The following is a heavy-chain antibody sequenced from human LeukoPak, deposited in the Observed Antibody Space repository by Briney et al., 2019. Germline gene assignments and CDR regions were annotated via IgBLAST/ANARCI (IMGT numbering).Heavy chain of an antibody. CDR2: ISSSSSYI. J-gene: IGHJ5*02. Sequence: PGGSLRLSCAASGFTFSSYNINWVRQAPGKGLEWVSSISSSSSYIYYADSVKGRFTISRDNAKNSLYLQMNSLRAEDTAVYYCARVLGYGWFDPWGQGTLVTVSS. CDR3: ARVLGYGWFDP. D-gene: IGHD5-12*01. V-gene: IGHV3-21*06. CDR1: GFTFSSYN.